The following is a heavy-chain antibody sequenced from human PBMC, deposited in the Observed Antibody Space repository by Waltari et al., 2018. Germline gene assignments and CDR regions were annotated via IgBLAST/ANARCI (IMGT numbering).Heavy chain of an antibody. D-gene: IGHD6-13*01. CDR1: GFTFSSYA. CDR3: ARLWYPPDFDY. V-gene: IGHV3-30-3*01. CDR2: ISYKGSNK. J-gene: IGHJ4*02. Sequence: QVQLVESGGGVVQPGRSLRLSCAASGFTFSSYAMLWVRQAPGKGLDGVAVISYKGSNKCYADSVKGRFTISRDNSTTTLYLQMNSLRAEDTAVYYCARLWYPPDFDYWGQGTLVTVSS.